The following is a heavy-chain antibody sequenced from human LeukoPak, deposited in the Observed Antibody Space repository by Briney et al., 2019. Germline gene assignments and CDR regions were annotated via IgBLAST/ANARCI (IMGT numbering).Heavy chain of an antibody. CDR2: IKSKTDGGTP. D-gene: IGHD4-17*01. CDR1: GFTFSSYE. CDR3: TTSLRIRYGDYRGAFDI. Sequence: PGGSLRLSCAASGFTFSSYEMNWVRQAPGKGLEWVGRIKSKTDGGTPDYAAPVKGRFTISRDDSKNTLYLQMNSLKTEDTAVYYCTTSLRIRYGDYRGAFDIWGQGTMVTVSS. V-gene: IGHV3-15*01. J-gene: IGHJ3*02.